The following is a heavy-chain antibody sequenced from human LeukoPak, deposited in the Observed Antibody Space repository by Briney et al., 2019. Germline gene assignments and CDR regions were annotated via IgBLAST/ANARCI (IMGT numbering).Heavy chain of an antibody. CDR2: VYYSGST. CDR1: GGSVSGYY. D-gene: IGHD2-15*01. V-gene: IGHV4-59*02. J-gene: IGHJ4*02. Sequence: NHSETLSLTCVVSGGSVSGYYWGWIRQPPGRGLEWIGYVYYSGSTNYNPSFKSRITISVDTSRNQFSLQLSSVTAADTAVYYCARIHRYCSGGACYVLDNWGQGTLVAASS. CDR3: ARIHRYCSGGACYVLDN.